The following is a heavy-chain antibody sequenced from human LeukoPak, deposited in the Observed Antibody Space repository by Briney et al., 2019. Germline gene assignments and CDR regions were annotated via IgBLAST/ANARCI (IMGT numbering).Heavy chain of an antibody. CDR2: IYPGDSDT. V-gene: IGHV5-51*01. CDR1: GYSFTNYW. J-gene: IGHJ4*02. D-gene: IGHD2-8*02. Sequence: GESLKISCKGSGYSFTNYWIAWVRQMPGKGLEWMGNIYPGDSDTRYSPSFQGQVTISVDKSISTAFLQWSSLKASDTAMYYCARAPGSTGWRQFDYGGQGALVTVSS. CDR3: ARAPGSTGWRQFDY.